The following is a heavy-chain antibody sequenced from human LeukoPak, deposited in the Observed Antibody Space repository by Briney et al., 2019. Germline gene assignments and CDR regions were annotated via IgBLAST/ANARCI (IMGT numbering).Heavy chain of an antibody. CDR1: GFTFTDYT. V-gene: IGHV3-43*01. J-gene: IGHJ6*04. CDR2: ITWDGGDT. D-gene: IGHD1-14*01. CDR3: AKEHRVPKWDHYYSYYSMDA. Sequence: QPGGSLRLSCAASGFTFTDYTMHWVRQAPGKGLQWVSLITWDGGDTKYADSVKGRFTISRDNRENSVYLQMNSLRLEDSAFYYCAKEHRVPKWDHYYSYYSMDAWGKGTTVTVSS.